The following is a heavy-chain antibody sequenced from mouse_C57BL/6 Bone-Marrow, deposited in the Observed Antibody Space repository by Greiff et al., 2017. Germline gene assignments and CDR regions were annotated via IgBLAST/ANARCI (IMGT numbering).Heavy chain of an antibody. J-gene: IGHJ2*01. Sequence: EVKLVESGGGLVKPGGSLKLSCAASGFTFSDYGMHWVRQAPEKGLEWVAYISSGSSTNYYADTVKGRFTITKDNAKNTLFLLMTSLTSEDTAMYYCARKRLEYYFDYWGQGTTLTVSS. CDR1: GFTFSDYG. D-gene: IGHD4-1*01. CDR2: ISSGSSTN. V-gene: IGHV5-17*01. CDR3: ARKRLEYYFDY.